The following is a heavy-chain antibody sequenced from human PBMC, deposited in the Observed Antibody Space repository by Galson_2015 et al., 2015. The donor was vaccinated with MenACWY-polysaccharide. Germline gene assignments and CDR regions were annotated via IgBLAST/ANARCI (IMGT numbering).Heavy chain of an antibody. CDR3: ARSYCDRTNCYGMDV. D-gene: IGHD2-21*01. CDR2: ISYDATNK. J-gene: IGHJ6*02. CDR1: GFTFSRYA. V-gene: IGHV3-30-3*01. Sequence: SLRLSCAASGFTFSRYAMHWVRQAPGKGLEWVAVISYDATNKYYAESVKGRFSISRDNSKNTMYVQMNDLRAEDTALYYCARSYCDRTNCYGMDVWGQGTTVIVSS.